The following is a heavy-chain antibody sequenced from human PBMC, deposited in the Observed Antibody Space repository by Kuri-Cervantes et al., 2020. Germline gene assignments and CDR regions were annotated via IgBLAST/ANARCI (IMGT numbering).Heavy chain of an antibody. CDR1: GGSISGGDYY. CDR2: IDWDDDK. CDR3: ARCYRGSLQH. J-gene: IGHJ1*01. V-gene: IGHV2-70*11. Sequence: TLSLTCTVSGGSISGGDYYWSWIRQPPGKALEWLARIDWDDDKYYSASLKTRLTISKDTSKNQVVLTMTNMDPADTATYFCARCYRGSLQHWGQGTRVTGYS. D-gene: IGHD1-26*01.